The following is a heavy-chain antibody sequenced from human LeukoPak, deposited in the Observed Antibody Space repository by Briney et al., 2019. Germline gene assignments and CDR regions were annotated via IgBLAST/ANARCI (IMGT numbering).Heavy chain of an antibody. D-gene: IGHD6-19*01. CDR2: IYSGGST. V-gene: IGHV3-53*01. CDR1: GFTVSSNY. J-gene: IGHJ6*02. CDR3: ARDLAVAGTGYYYYYGMDV. Sequence: GGSLRLSCAASGFTVSSNYMSWVRQAPGKGLEWVSVIYSGGSTYYADSVKGRFTISRDNSKNTLYLQKNSLRAEDTAVYYCARDLAVAGTGYYYYYGMDVWGQGTTVTVSS.